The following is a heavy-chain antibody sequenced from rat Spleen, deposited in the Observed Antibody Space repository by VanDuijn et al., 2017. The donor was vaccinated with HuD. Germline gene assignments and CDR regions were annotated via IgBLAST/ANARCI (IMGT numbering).Heavy chain of an antibody. CDR3: TTRGSLYWYFDF. J-gene: IGHJ1*01. D-gene: IGHD1-2*01. Sequence: EVQLVESGGGLVQPGRSLKLSCAASGFTFSNYYMAWVRQAPTRGLEWVATISTSGSRTYYPDSVKGRFTISRDNAKSTLYLQMDSLKSEDTATYYCTTRGSLYWYFDFWGPGTMVTVSS. V-gene: IGHV5-27*01. CDR1: GFTFSNYY. CDR2: ISTSGSRT.